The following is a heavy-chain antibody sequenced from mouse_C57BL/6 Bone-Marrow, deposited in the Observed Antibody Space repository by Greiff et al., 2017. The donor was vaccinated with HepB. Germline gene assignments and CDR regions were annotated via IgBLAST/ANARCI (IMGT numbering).Heavy chain of an antibody. CDR2: IYPGSGST. CDR1: GYTFTSYW. J-gene: IGHJ3*01. Sequence: QVHVKQPGAELVKPGASVKMSCKASGYTFTSYWITWVKQRPGQGLEWIGDIYPGSGSTNYNEKFKSKATLTVDTSSSTAYMQLSSLTSEDAADYDCALLGVWGFAYWGQGTLVTVSA. D-gene: IGHD2-10*01. CDR3: ALLGVWGFAY. V-gene: IGHV1-55*01.